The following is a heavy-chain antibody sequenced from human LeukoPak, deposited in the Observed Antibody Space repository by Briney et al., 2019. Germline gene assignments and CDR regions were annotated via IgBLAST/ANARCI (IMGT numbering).Heavy chain of an antibody. J-gene: IGHJ6*02. CDR2: IYTSGST. V-gene: IGHV4-4*07. CDR3: ARASHWGTAAAGGEIAYYYYGMDV. CDR1: GGSISSYY. D-gene: IGHD6-13*01. Sequence: SETLSLTCTVSGGSISSYYWSWIRQPAGKGLEWIGRIYTSGSTNYNPSLKSRVTMSVDTSKNQFSLKLSSVTAADTAVYYCARASHWGTAAAGGEIAYYYYGMDVWGQGTTVTVSS.